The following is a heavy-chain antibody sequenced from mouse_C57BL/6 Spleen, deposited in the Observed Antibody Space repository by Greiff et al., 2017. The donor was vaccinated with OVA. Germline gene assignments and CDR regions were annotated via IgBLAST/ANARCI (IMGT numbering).Heavy chain of an antibody. J-gene: IGHJ4*01. Sequence: QVQLQQPGAELVRPGSSVKLSCKASGYTFTSYWMAWVKQRPGKGLEWIGNIYPSDSETHYTQKFKDKAKLTVDNSSSTAYMQLSSLTSSDSAVYYCAREGYGSGPSYAMDYWGQGTSVTVSA. CDR3: AREGYGSGPSYAMDY. D-gene: IGHD1-1*01. CDR2: IYPSDSET. CDR1: GYTFTSYW. V-gene: IGHV1-61*01.